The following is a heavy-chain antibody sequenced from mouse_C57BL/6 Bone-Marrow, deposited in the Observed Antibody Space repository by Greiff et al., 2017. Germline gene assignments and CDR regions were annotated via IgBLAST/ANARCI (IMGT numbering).Heavy chain of an antibody. V-gene: IGHV3-6*01. CDR1: GYSITSGYY. CDR3: ARGECLSGSSLGY. Sequence: EVKLQESGPGLVKPSQSLSLTCSVTGYSITSGYYWNWIRQFPGNKLEWMGYISYDGSNNYHPSLNNRIPITRYTSKNQFFLKLHSVTPADTATYYCARGECLSGSSLGYWGQGTTLTVSS. D-gene: IGHD1-1*01. CDR2: ISYDGSN. J-gene: IGHJ2*01.